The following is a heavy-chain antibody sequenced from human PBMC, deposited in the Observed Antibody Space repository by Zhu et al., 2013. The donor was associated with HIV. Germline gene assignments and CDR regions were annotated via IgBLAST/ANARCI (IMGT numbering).Heavy chain of an antibody. Sequence: EVQLVESGGGLVQPGRSLRLSCAASGFTFDDYAMHWVRQAPGKGLEWVSGISWNSGSIGYADSVKGRFTISRDNAKNSLYLQMNSLRAEDTALYYCAKGSTELGFFADAFDIWGQGTMVTVSS. V-gene: IGHV3-9*01. CDR2: ISWNSGSI. D-gene: IGHD6-13*01. CDR3: AKGSTELGFFADAFDI. CDR1: GFTFDDYA. J-gene: IGHJ3*02.